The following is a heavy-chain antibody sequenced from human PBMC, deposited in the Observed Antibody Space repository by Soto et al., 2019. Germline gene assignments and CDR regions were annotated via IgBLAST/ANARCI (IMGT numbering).Heavy chain of an antibody. CDR3: AKGILSATIGPSAMAV. J-gene: IGHJ6*02. Sequence: QVQLVESGGGVVQPGASLRLSCEASGFDFSSYAMHWVRQAPGNGLEWVGVISYDGNYVSYADSVKGRFTISSDNSTKTLYVQVNSLRPEDTAVYYCAKGILSATIGPSAMAVWGEGTTFTVAS. V-gene: IGHV3-30*18. CDR2: ISYDGNYV. D-gene: IGHD3-16*01. CDR1: GFDFSSYA.